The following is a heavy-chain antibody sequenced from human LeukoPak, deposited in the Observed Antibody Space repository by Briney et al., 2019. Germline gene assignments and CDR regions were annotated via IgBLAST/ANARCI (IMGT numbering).Heavy chain of an antibody. D-gene: IGHD4/OR15-4a*01. CDR2: ITGSGGDS. CDR1: GFTFNYYA. Sequence: GGSLRLSCAASGFTFNYYAMNWLRQAPGKGLEWVSSITGSGGDSYYADSVKGRFTISRDNSKNTVYLQLNSLRVEDTAVFYCAKAEVPDFWYSGLDVWGQGTTVTVSS. CDR3: AKAEVPDFWYSGLDV. J-gene: IGHJ6*02. V-gene: IGHV3-23*01.